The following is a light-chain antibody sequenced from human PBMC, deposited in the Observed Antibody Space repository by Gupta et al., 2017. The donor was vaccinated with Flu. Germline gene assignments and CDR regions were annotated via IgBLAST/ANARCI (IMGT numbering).Light chain of an antibody. V-gene: IGLV3-25*02. J-gene: IGLJ1*01. CDR2: KDS. CDR3: QSADSSGTYV. CDR1: ALPKQY. Sequence: SNELTQPPSVSVSPGQTARITCSGDALPKQYAYWYQQKPGQAPVLVIYKDSERPSGIPERFSGSSSGTTVTLTXSXVQAEDXADYYCQSADSSGTYVFGTGTKVTVL.